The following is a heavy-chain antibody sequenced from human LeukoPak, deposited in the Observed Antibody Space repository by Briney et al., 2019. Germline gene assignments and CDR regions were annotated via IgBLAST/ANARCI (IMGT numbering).Heavy chain of an antibody. CDR3: VKDYQVGNSPAFGDY. D-gene: IGHD1-26*01. V-gene: IGHV3-30-3*02. J-gene: IGHJ4*02. CDR1: GFTFSSYA. CDR2: ISYDGSNK. Sequence: GRSLRLSCAASGFTFSSYAMHWVRQAPGKGLEWVAVISYDGSNKYYADSVKGRFTISRDNSRNTMYLQMNSLRVEDTAVYYCVKDYQVGNSPAFGDYWGQGTLVTISS.